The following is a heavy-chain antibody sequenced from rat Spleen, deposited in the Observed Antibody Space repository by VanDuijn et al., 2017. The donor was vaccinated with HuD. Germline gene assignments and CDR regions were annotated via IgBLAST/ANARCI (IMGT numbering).Heavy chain of an antibody. V-gene: IGHV5-7*01. J-gene: IGHJ3*01. CDR1: GFTFSDYN. D-gene: IGHD1-11*01. Sequence: EVQLVESGGGLVQPGRSLKFSCAASGFTFSDYNMAWVRQAPKKGLEWVATISYDGSSTYYRDSVKGRFTIYRDNARNTQYLQMDSLRSEDTATYYCARHGGLRNWFAYWCQGTLVTVSS. CDR3: ARHGGLRNWFAY. CDR2: ISYDGSST.